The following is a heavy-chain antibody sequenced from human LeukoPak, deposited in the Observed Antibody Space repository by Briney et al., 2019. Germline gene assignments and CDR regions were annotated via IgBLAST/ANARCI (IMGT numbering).Heavy chain of an antibody. D-gene: IGHD2-2*01. CDR3: ARGRDIVVVPAAYFDY. CDR1: GGSFSGYY. Sequence: SQTLFLTCAVYGGSFSGYYWSWIRQPPGKGLEWIGEINHSGSTNYNPSLKSRVTISVDTSKNQFSLKLSSVTAADTAVYYCARGRDIVVVPAAYFDYWGQGTLVTVSS. J-gene: IGHJ4*02. V-gene: IGHV4-34*01. CDR2: INHSGST.